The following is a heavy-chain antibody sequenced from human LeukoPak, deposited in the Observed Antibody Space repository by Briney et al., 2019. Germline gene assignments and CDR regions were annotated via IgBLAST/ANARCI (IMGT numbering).Heavy chain of an antibody. Sequence: SETLSLTCTVSGGSISSSSYYWGWIRQPPGKGLEWIGSIYYSGSTCDNPSGKSRITITVDRAKNRFSLKLSSVTAADTAVYYFARGPTYDFWSGYFDYWGQGTLVTVSS. CDR3: ARGPTYDFWSGYFDY. J-gene: IGHJ4*02. CDR1: GGSISSSSYY. CDR2: IYYSGST. V-gene: IGHV4-39*01. D-gene: IGHD3-3*01.